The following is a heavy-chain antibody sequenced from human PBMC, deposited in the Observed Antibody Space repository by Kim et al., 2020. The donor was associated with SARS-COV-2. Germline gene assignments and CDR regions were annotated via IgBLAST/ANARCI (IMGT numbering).Heavy chain of an antibody. CDR1: GFTFSSYW. D-gene: IGHD3-9*01. V-gene: IGHV3-7*03. J-gene: IGHJ6*02. CDR2: IKQDGSEK. CDR3: ASDGLHYDILTGYYLSYYYYGMDV. Sequence: GGSLRLSCAASGFTFSSYWMSWVRQAPGKGLEWVANIKQDGSEKNYVDSVKGRITISRDNAKNSLYLQMNSLRAEDTAVYYCASDGLHYDILTGYYLSYYYYGMDVWGQGTTVTVSS.